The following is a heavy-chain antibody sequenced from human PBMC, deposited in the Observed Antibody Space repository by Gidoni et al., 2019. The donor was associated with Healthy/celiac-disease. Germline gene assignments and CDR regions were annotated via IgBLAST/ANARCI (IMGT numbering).Heavy chain of an antibody. CDR2: INPNSGGT. CDR3: ARGECSGGSCYLGDDWFDP. J-gene: IGHJ5*02. Sequence: QVQLVQSGAEVKKPGASVKVSCKASGYTFTGYDMHWVRQAPGQGLEWMGWINPNSGGTNYAQKFQGRVTMTRDTSISTAYMELSRLRSDDTAVYYCARGECSGGSCYLGDDWFDPWGQGTLVTVSS. D-gene: IGHD2-15*01. CDR1: GYTFTGYD. V-gene: IGHV1-2*02.